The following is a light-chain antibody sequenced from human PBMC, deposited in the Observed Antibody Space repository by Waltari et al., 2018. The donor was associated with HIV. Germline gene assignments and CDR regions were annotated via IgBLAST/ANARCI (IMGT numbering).Light chain of an antibody. CDR3: QQSYSVPRT. V-gene: IGKV1-39*01. Sequence: QMTQSPSSLSASVGDRVTLPCRTSQDIGTYLNWYQQRPQKAPVLLVYLASSLQTGVPSRVTGSGSGTDFTLTINSLQPEDFATYFCQQSYSVPRTFGQGTRLEI. CDR2: LAS. CDR1: QDIGTY. J-gene: IGKJ2*02.